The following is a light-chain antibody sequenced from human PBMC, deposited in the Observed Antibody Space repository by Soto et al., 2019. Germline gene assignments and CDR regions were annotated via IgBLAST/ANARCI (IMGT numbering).Light chain of an antibody. CDR3: QQANSFPYT. V-gene: IGKV1-12*01. CDR2: AAS. CDR1: QGVSNW. J-gene: IGKJ2*01. Sequence: DIQMTQSPSSVSASVGDRVTITCRASQGVSNWLAWYQQKPGKAPKLLIYAASTLRSGVPSRFWGSGSGTDFTFTISSLQPEDFATYYCQQANSFPYTFGQGTKLEIK.